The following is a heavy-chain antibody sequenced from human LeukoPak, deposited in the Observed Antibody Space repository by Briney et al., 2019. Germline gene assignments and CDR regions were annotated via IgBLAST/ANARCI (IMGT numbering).Heavy chain of an antibody. CDR3: ARDTGSSWYFTPSVAGIFDY. CDR1: GDSVSSNSAA. J-gene: IGHJ4*02. CDR2: TYYRSKWYN. D-gene: IGHD6-13*01. Sequence: PSQTLSLTCAISGDSVSSNSAAWNWIRQSPSRGLEWLGRTYYRSKWYNDYAVSVKSRITINPDTSKNQFSLQLNSVTPEDTAVYYCARDTGSSWYFTPSVAGIFDYWGQGTLVTVSS. V-gene: IGHV6-1*01.